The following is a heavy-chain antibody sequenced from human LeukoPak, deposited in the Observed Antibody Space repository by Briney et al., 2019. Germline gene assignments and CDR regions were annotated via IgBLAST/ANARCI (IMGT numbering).Heavy chain of an antibody. CDR3: AKTTTGYSSGRFPGWPVDY. D-gene: IGHD6-19*01. CDR1: GFTFSSYA. Sequence: GGSLRLSCAASGFTFSSYAMYWVRQAPGKGLEWVSGIFGSGGSTHYADSVKGRFTISRDNSKNTVYLQMNSLRAEDTAVYYCAKTTTGYSSGRFPGWPVDYWGQGTLVTVTS. CDR2: IFGSGGST. J-gene: IGHJ4*02. V-gene: IGHV3-23*01.